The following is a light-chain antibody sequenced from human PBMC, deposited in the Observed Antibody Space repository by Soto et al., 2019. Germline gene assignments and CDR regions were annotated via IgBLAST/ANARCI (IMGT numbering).Light chain of an antibody. J-gene: IGLJ1*01. Sequence: QSVLTQPPSVSGAPGQRVTISCTGSSSNIGAGYDVHWYQQLPGTAPKLLIYGNSNRPSGVPDRFSGSKSGTSASLAITGLRAENEADYYCQSYDSSLSVYVFGTGTKVTVL. CDR1: SSNIGAGYD. V-gene: IGLV1-40*01. CDR3: QSYDSSLSVYV. CDR2: GNS.